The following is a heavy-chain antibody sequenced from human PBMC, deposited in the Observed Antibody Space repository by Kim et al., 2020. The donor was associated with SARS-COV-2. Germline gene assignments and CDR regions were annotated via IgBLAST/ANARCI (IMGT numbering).Heavy chain of an antibody. Sequence: GGSLRLSCAASGFTFSSYGMHWVRQAPGKGLEWVAVISYDGSNKYYADSVKGRFTISRDNSKNTLYLQMNSLRVEDTAVYYCAKDRNYDFDYWGQGTLVT. CDR2: ISYDGSNK. D-gene: IGHD1-7*01. V-gene: IGHV3-30*18. CDR1: GFTFSSYG. CDR3: AKDRNYDFDY. J-gene: IGHJ4*02.